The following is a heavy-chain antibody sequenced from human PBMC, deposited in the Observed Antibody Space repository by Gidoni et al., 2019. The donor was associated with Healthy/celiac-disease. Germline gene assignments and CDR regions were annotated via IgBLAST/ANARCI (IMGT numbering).Heavy chain of an antibody. Sequence: EGQLLESGGGWVQPGGSLRRSGAASGFAFSSYAMSWVRQAPGKGLGWFSAISCSGGSTYYADSVKGRFTISRDNSKNTLYLQMNSLRAEDTAVYYCAKASSSSWYAAQYDWGQGTLVTVSS. CDR1: GFAFSSYA. CDR3: AKASSSSWYAAQYD. J-gene: IGHJ4*02. D-gene: IGHD6-13*01. V-gene: IGHV3-23*01. CDR2: ISCSGGST.